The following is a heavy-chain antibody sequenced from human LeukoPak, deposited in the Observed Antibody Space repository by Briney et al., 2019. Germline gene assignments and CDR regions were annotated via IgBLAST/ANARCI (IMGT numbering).Heavy chain of an antibody. CDR3: ARAPILMVYAED. V-gene: IGHV1-8*01. D-gene: IGHD2-8*01. J-gene: IGHJ4*02. CDR2: MNPNSGNT. Sequence: ASVKVSCKASGYTFTSYDINWVRQATGQGLEWMGWMNPNSGNTGYAQKFQGRVTMTRDTSISTAYMELSRLRSDDTAVYYCARAPILMVYAEDWGQGTLVTVSS. CDR1: GYTFTSYD.